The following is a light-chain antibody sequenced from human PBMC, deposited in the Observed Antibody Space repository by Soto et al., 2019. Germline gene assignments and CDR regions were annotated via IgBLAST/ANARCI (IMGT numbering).Light chain of an antibody. CDR3: SSYTTSSSYV. V-gene: IGLV2-14*01. CDR2: EVS. Sequence: QSALTQPASVSGSPGQSITISCTGTSSDFGTYNYVSWYQQHPGKAPKLMIYEVSNRPSGVSNRFSGFKSGNTASLTISGLQAEDEADYYCSSYTTSSSYVFGTGPKVTVL. J-gene: IGLJ1*01. CDR1: SSDFGTYNY.